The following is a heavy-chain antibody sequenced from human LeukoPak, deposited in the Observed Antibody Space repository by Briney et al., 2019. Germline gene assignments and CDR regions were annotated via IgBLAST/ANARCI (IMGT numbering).Heavy chain of an antibody. Sequence: GGSLRLSCAASGFTVSSNYMSWVRQAPGKGLEWVSVIYSGGSTYYADSVKGRFTISRDNSKNTLYLQMNSLRAEDTAVYYCARSSGTDSGWWYWFDPWGQGTLVTVSS. CDR3: ARSSGTDSGWWYWFDP. J-gene: IGHJ5*02. CDR1: GFTVSSNY. D-gene: IGHD6-19*01. V-gene: IGHV3-53*01. CDR2: IYSGGST.